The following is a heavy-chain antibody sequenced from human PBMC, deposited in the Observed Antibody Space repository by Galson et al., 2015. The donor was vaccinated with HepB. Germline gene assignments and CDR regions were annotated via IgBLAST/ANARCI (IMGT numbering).Heavy chain of an antibody. CDR2: INPSGGST. Sequence: SVKVSCKASGYTFISYYMHWVRQAPGQGLEWVGRINPSGGSTTYAQKFQGRVTMTRDTSTSTVYMELSSLRSQDTAVYYCPRAHYYDSSGYLYYFDYWGKGTLVTVSS. D-gene: IGHD3-22*01. J-gene: IGHJ4*02. CDR1: GYTFISYY. CDR3: PRAHYYDSSGYLYYFDY. V-gene: IGHV1-46*01.